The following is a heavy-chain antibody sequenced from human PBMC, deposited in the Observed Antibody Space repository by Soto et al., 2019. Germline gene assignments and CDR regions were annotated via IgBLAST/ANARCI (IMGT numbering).Heavy chain of an antibody. V-gene: IGHV1-46*01. CDR3: ARDPWGPDY. CDR1: GHTFPPYN. J-gene: IGHJ4*02. CDR2: INPSGGT. Sequence: QVQLVQSGSEVKKPGASVNLSCKASGHTFPPYNVHWVRQPPGQGLEWIGIINPSGGTTYAQKSQGGVSMTRDSSTTPVYMELSSRRSDDTGVYFCARDPWGPDYWGQGTLVTVSS. D-gene: IGHD7-27*01.